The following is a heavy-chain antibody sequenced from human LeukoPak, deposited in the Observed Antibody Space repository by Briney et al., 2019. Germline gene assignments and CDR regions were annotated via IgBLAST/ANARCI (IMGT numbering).Heavy chain of an antibody. Sequence: PGGSLRLSCEASRFTFRSYAMHWVRQAPGKGLEWVSYISSSGSTIYYADSVKGRFTISRDNAKNSLYLQMNSLRAEDTAVYYCARDGTNSYYYDNSGYPGYFDYWGQGTLVTVSS. CDR1: RFTFRSYA. J-gene: IGHJ4*02. CDR2: ISSSGSTI. V-gene: IGHV3-48*03. D-gene: IGHD3-22*01. CDR3: ARDGTNSYYYDNSGYPGYFDY.